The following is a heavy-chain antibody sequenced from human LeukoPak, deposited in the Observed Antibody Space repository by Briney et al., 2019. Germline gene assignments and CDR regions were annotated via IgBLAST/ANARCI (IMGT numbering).Heavy chain of an antibody. V-gene: IGHV3-23*01. CDR2: ISGGGGTT. D-gene: IGHD1-26*01. CDR3: AKDTPLIVEATRWGRNVFDI. CDR1: GFTFSNNP. J-gene: IGHJ3*02. Sequence: GGSLRLSCIASGFTFSNNPMSWVRRAPGKGLAWVSTISGGGGTTYYADSVKGRFTISRDNSKETLYLLMNSLSAEDTAVFYCAKDTPLIVEATRWGRNVFDIWGQGTMVTVAS.